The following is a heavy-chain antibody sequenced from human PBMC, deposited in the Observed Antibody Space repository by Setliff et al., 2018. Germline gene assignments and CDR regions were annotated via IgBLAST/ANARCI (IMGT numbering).Heavy chain of an antibody. CDR3: ARGGLAAAGRKGVFEY. Sequence: ASVKVSCKTSGYSFTGYYMHWVRQAPGQGLEWMGIIHTGGGSASYAQKFQGRVTMTSDTSTSTVYMEVNIVTSDDTAIYYCARGGLAAAGRKGVFEYWGQGSQVTVSS. J-gene: IGHJ4*02. CDR1: GYSFTGYY. V-gene: IGHV1-46*01. CDR2: IHTGGGSA. D-gene: IGHD6-13*01.